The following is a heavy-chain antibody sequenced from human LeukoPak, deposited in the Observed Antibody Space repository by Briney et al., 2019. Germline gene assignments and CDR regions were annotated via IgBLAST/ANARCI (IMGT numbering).Heavy chain of an antibody. J-gene: IGHJ6*03. V-gene: IGHV4-39*07. CDR2: IYYSGST. CDR1: GGSISSYY. Sequence: SETLSLTCTVSGGSISSYYWGWIRQPPGKGLEWIGSIYYSGSTYYNPSLKSRVTISVDTSKNQFSLKLSSVTAADTAVYYCARAVRYCSCGSCYYYYMDVWGKGTTVTVSS. D-gene: IGHD2-15*01. CDR3: ARAVRYCSCGSCYYYYMDV.